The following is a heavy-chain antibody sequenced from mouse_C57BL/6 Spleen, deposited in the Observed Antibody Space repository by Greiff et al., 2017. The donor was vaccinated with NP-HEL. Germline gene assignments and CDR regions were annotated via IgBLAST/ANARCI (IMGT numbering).Heavy chain of an antibody. J-gene: IGHJ3*01. CDR3: ASSIYYYGSSAY. V-gene: IGHV1-50*01. Sequence: QVQLQQSGAELVKPGASVKLSCKASGYTFTSYWMQWVKQRPGQGLEWIGEIDPSDSYTNYNQKFKGKATLTVDTSSSTAYMQLSSLTSEDSAVYYCASSIYYYGSSAYWGQGTLVTVSA. D-gene: IGHD1-1*01. CDR2: IDPSDSYT. CDR1: GYTFTSYW.